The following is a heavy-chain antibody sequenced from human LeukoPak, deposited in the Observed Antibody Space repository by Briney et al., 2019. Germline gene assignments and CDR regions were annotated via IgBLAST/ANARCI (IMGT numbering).Heavy chain of an antibody. J-gene: IGHJ4*02. D-gene: IGHD6-13*01. CDR1: GGSISSYD. CDR3: ARQYSSSWYIDY. V-gene: IGHV4-59*08. Sequence: SETLSLTCTVSGGSISSYDWSWIRQPPGKGLEWIGYIYYSGSTNYNPSLKSRVTISVDTSKNQFSLKLSSVTAADTAVYYCARQYSSSWYIDYWGQGTLVTVSS. CDR2: IYYSGST.